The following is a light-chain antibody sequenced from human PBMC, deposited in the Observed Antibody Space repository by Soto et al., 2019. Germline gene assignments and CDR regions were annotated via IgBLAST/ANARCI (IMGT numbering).Light chain of an antibody. CDR1: QSISSW. J-gene: IGKJ1*01. Sequence: DTQMTESPSTLSATVGDRVTITCRASQSISSWLAWYQQKPGKAPKLLIYKASTLKSGVPSRFSGSGSGTEFTLTISSLQPDDFATYYCQHYNSYSEAFAQGTKVDIK. CDR3: QHYNSYSEA. V-gene: IGKV1-5*03. CDR2: KAS.